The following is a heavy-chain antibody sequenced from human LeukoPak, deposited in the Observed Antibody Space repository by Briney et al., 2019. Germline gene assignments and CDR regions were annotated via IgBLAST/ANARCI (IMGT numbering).Heavy chain of an antibody. Sequence: ASVKVSCKASGGTFSSYAISRVRQAPGQGLEWMGGIIPIFGTANYAQKFQGRVTITADESTSTAYMELSSLRSEDTAVYYCARDRATNEGVMRYYYGMDVWGQGTTVTVSS. CDR3: ARDRATNEGVMRYYYGMDV. V-gene: IGHV1-69*13. D-gene: IGHD3-16*01. J-gene: IGHJ6*02. CDR1: GGTFSSYA. CDR2: IIPIFGTA.